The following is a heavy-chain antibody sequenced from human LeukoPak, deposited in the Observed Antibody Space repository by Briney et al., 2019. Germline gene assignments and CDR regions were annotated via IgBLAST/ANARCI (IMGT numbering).Heavy chain of an antibody. CDR1: GGSISNYY. J-gene: IGHJ4*02. D-gene: IGHD4-17*01. CDR3: ARTKLAGDQYFFDY. Sequence: SETLSLTCTVSGGSISNYYWSWVRQPAGKGLEWTGCIYSSGSTTYNPSLKSRVSMSADTSKNQFSLKLNSVTAADTAVYYCARTKLAGDQYFFDYWGQGALVTVSS. CDR2: IYSSGST. V-gene: IGHV4-4*07.